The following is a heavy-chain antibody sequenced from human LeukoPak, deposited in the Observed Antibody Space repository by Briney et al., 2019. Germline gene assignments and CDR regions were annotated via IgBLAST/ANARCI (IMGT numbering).Heavy chain of an antibody. V-gene: IGHV3-30*04. Sequence: GGSLRLSCATSGFDFNIYAMHWVRHAPGKGLEWVALLAYDGTNQYYADFVKGRFTISRDNAKNSLYLQMNSLRAEDTAVYYCARDRGSTEFDYWGQGTLVTVSS. CDR3: ARDRGSTEFDY. D-gene: IGHD1-26*01. CDR2: LAYDGTNQ. J-gene: IGHJ4*02. CDR1: GFDFNIYA.